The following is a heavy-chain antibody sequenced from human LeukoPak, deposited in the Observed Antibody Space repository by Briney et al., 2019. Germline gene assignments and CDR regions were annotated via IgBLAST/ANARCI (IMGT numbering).Heavy chain of an antibody. Sequence: SQTLSLTYTVSGGSLSRYYWSWIPQPAGKGLEWSGRLYTSGSPNYNPSLTSRVNHSVDTSKNQCSLTLSPVAASDTAVYYLARPVGLPEHHWFGPWGPGNPVTVSS. CDR3: ARPVGLPEHHWFGP. V-gene: IGHV4-4*07. D-gene: IGHD5-18*01. CDR2: LYTSGSP. J-gene: IGHJ5*02. CDR1: GGSLSRYY.